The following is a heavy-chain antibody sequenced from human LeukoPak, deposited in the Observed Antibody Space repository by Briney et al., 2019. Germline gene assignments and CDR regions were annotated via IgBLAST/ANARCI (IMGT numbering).Heavy chain of an antibody. CDR3: ARTRSITMVRGNRLNWFDP. Sequence: GESLKISCKGSGYSFTSYWIGRVRQMPGKGLEWMGIIYPGDSDTRYSPSFQGQVTISADKSISTAYLQWSSLKASDTAMYYCARTRSITMVRGNRLNWFDPWGQGTLATVSS. V-gene: IGHV5-51*01. D-gene: IGHD3-10*01. J-gene: IGHJ5*02. CDR2: IYPGDSDT. CDR1: GYSFTSYW.